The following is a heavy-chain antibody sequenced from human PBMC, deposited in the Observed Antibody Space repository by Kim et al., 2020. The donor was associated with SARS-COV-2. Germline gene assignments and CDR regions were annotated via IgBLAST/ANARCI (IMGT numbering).Heavy chain of an antibody. J-gene: IGHJ2*01. CDR3: ARRGYSSRWY. Sequence: SETLSLTCTVSGVSISSSSYYWGWIRQPPGMGLEWIVSIYYSGSTYYNPSLKSLVIISVDTSKNQFSLKLSSVTAADTAVYYCARRGYSSRWY. D-gene: IGHD6-19*01. V-gene: IGHV4-39*01. CDR1: GVSISSSSYY. CDR2: IYYSGST.